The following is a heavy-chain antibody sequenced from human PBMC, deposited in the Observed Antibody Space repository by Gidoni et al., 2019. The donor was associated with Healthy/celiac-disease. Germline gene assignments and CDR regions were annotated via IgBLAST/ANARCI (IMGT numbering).Heavy chain of an antibody. D-gene: IGHD6-13*01. CDR1: GYTFTSYA. CDR2: INAGNGNT. J-gene: IGHJ5*02. Sequence: QVQLVQSGAEVKKPGASVKVSCKASGYTFTSYAMHWVRQAPGQRLEWMGWINAGNGNTKYSQKFQGRVTITRDTSASTAYMELSSLRSEDTAVYYCARELVLGAVSWFDPWGQGTLVTVSS. V-gene: IGHV1-3*01. CDR3: ARELVLGAVSWFDP.